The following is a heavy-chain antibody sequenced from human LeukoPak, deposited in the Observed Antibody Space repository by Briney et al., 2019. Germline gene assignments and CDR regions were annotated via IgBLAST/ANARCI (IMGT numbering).Heavy chain of an antibody. CDR2: IWYDGSNK. CDR1: GFTFSSYG. Sequence: GGSLRLSCAASGFTFSSYGMHWVRQAPGKGLEWVAVIWYDGSNKYYADSVKGRFTISRDNAKNSLYLQMNSLRAEDTAVYYCARVAESGYYDSSGPSNGWGQGTLVTVSS. D-gene: IGHD3-22*01. CDR3: ARVAESGYYDSSGPSNG. V-gene: IGHV3-33*01. J-gene: IGHJ4*02.